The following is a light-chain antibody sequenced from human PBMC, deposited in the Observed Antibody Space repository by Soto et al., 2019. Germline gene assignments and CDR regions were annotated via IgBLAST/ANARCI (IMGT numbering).Light chain of an antibody. CDR3: QQYYSTPLT. CDR1: QSVLYSSNNKNY. V-gene: IGKV4-1*01. J-gene: IGKJ3*01. Sequence: DIVMTQSPDSLAVSLGERATINCKSSQSVLYSSNNKNYLAWYQQKPGQPPKLLIYWASTRESGVPDRFSGSGAGTDFTLTISSLQAEDVAVYYSQQYYSTPLTFGPGTKVDI. CDR2: WAS.